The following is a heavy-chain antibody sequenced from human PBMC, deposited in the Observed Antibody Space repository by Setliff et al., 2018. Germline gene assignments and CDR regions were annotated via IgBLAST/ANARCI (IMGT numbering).Heavy chain of an antibody. CDR1: GYTLTELS. Sequence: ASVKVSCKVSGYTLTELSMHWVRQAPGKGLEWMGGFDPEDGETIYAQKFQGRVTMTRDTSISTAYMELTSLRSDDTAVFYCARQTQNYNFWSGQYPYHYDSWGQGTLVTVSS. V-gene: IGHV1-24*01. CDR2: FDPEDGET. D-gene: IGHD3-3*01. J-gene: IGHJ4*02. CDR3: ARQTQNYNFWSGQYPYHYDS.